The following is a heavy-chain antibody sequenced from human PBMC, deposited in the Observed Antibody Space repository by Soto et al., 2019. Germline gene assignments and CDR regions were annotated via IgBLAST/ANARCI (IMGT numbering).Heavy chain of an antibody. CDR3: ARGTGSYSSSYYYYYGMDV. V-gene: IGHV1-69*01. D-gene: IGHD6-6*01. CDR2: IIPIFGTA. Sequence: QVQLVQSGAEVKKPGSSVKVSCKASGGTFSSYAISWVRQAPGQGLEWMGGIIPIFGTANYAQKFQGRVTITADESTSTAYMELSSLRSEDTAVYYCARGTGSYSSSYYYYYGMDVWGQGTTVTVSS. CDR1: GGTFSSYA. J-gene: IGHJ6*02.